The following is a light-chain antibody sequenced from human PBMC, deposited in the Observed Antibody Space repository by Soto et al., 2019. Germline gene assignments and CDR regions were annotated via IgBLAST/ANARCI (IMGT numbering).Light chain of an antibody. CDR1: SSNIGAGYD. CDR3: QSYDSSLSGSVV. Sequence: QSVLTQPPSVSGAPGQRVTISCTGSSSNIGAGYDVHWYQQLPGTAPKLLIYGNSNRPSGVPDRFSGSKSGTSASLAITGLQAEDEADYYSQSYDSSLSGSVVFGGGTKVTV. V-gene: IGLV1-40*01. CDR2: GNS. J-gene: IGLJ2*01.